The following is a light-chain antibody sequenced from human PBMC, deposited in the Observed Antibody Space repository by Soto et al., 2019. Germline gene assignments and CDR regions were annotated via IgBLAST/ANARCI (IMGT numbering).Light chain of an antibody. CDR3: AAWDDSLTGYV. CDR2: SGN. CDR1: SSNIETNT. V-gene: IGLV1-44*01. J-gene: IGLJ1*01. Sequence: QSVLTQPPSASATPGQRVTISCCGSSSNIETNTVNWYQPLPGTAPNLLIYSGNQRPSGVPDRFSASKSGTSASLAISGLQSGDEADYYCAAWDDSLTGYVFGPGTKVTVL.